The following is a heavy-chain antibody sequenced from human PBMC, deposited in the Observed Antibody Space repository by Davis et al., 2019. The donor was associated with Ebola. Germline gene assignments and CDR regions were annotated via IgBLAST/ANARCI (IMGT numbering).Heavy chain of an antibody. Sequence: GGSLRLSCAASGFTFDDYAMHWVRQAPGKGLEWVSGISWNSGSIGYADSVKGRFTISRDNAKNSLYLQRNSLRAEDTALYYCAKDTLATPGYGMDVWGQGTTVTVSS. CDR1: GFTFDDYA. CDR3: AKDTLATPGYGMDV. D-gene: IGHD3-10*01. CDR2: ISWNSGSI. V-gene: IGHV3-9*01. J-gene: IGHJ6*02.